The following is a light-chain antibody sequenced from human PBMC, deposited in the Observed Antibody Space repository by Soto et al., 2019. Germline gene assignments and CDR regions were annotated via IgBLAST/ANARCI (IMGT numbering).Light chain of an antibody. CDR3: SSYTSSSTRV. V-gene: IGLV2-14*01. CDR1: SSDVGGYNY. CDR2: DVS. Sequence: QSVLTQPASVSGSPGQSITISCTGTSSDVGGYNYVSWYQQHPGKAPNLMIYDVSNRPSGVSNRFSGYKSGNTASLTISGHQAEDDADYYCSSYTSSSTRVFGGGTKLTVL. J-gene: IGLJ2*01.